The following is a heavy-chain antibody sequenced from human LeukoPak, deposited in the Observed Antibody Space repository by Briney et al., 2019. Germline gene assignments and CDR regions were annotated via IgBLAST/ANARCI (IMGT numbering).Heavy chain of an antibody. CDR2: INHSRST. D-gene: IGHD6-13*01. CDR3: ARLMVPYEQQLPTPENWFDP. CDR1: GGSFSGYY. J-gene: IGHJ5*02. Sequence: PSETLSLTCAVYGGSFSGYYWCWFRQPPRKGLQWIGDINHSRSTNYNPSPKSRVTISVDTSKNQFSLKLNSVTAADTAVYYCARLMVPYEQQLPTPENWFDPWGQGTLVTVSS. V-gene: IGHV4-34*01.